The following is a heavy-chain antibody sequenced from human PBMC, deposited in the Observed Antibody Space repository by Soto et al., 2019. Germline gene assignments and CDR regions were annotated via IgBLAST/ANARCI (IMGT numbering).Heavy chain of an antibody. CDR1: GVSITPYF. CDR2: IYASGRT. V-gene: IGHV4-4*07. D-gene: IGHD3-9*01. CDR3: ARHFDVDPSLDQYYFDL. Sequence: QVQLQESGPGLVKPSETLSLTCTVSGVSITPYFWSWIRQPAGQAPEWVGHIYASGRTTYNPSLKSRVTRFVAQTQVSLRLTSVTAADTAVYYCARHFDVDPSLDQYYFDLWGRGALVTVSS. J-gene: IGHJ2*01.